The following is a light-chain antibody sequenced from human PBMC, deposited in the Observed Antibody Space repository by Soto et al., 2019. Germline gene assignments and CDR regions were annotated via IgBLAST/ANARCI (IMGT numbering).Light chain of an antibody. J-gene: IGLJ2*01. V-gene: IGLV2-8*01. CDR1: SSDVGNYNY. Sequence: QSVLTQPPSASGSPGQSVTISCTGTSSDVGNYNYVSWYRQYPGKAPKLMIYEVTKRPAGVPDRLSGSKFGNTASLTVSGLQAEGEATYYCSSYAGNNNFVVFGGGTKVTVL. CDR3: SSYAGNNNFVV. CDR2: EVT.